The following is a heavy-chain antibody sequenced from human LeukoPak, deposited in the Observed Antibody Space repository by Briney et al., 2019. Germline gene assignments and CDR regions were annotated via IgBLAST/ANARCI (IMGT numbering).Heavy chain of an antibody. CDR2: IWHDGSDK. Sequence: GSLRLSCAASGFTFSSYGMHWVRQAPGKGLEWVAIIWHDGSDKYYADSVKGRFTISRDNSKNTLYLQMNSLRAEGTAVYYCARAASLDYWGQGTLVTVSS. J-gene: IGHJ4*02. CDR3: ARAASLDY. CDR1: GFTFSSYG. V-gene: IGHV3-30*02. D-gene: IGHD2-2*01.